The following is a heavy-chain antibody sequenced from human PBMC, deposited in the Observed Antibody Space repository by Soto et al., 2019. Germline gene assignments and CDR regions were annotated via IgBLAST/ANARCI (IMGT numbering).Heavy chain of an antibody. CDR3: ARDLADYYDDCNNPYNAFDI. CDR2: INPRGGRT. J-gene: IGHJ3*02. CDR1: GYTFTNYY. Sequence: GASVKVSCKASGYTFTNYYMHWVRQAPGQGLEWMGMINPRGGRTTYPQKFQGRVTMTTDTSTSTVYMELSSLRSEDTAVYYCARDLADYYDDCNNPYNAFDIWG. V-gene: IGHV1-46*03. D-gene: IGHD3-22*01.